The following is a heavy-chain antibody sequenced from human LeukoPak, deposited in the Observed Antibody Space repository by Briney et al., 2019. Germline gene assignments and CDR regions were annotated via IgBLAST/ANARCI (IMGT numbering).Heavy chain of an antibody. CDR2: ISSSSNYI. D-gene: IGHD6-25*01. CDR1: GFTFSNYN. V-gene: IGHV3-21*01. CDR3: SRDPDSGY. Sequence: PGGSLRLSCAASGFTFSNYNMNWVRQAPGKGLEWVSSISSSSNYIYYADSVKGRFTISRDNAKNSLYLQMNSVRVEDTAVYYCSRDPDSGYWGQGTLVTVSS. J-gene: IGHJ4*02.